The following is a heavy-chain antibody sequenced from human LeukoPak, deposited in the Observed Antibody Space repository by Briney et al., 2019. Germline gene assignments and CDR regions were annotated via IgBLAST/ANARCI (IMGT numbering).Heavy chain of an antibody. V-gene: IGHV3-23*01. CDR1: GFTLVSSA. CDR3: LKDPDSVVVTSIPFFNF. D-gene: IGHD2-21*02. J-gene: IGHJ4*02. CDR2: VIFSGALT. Sequence: GGSLRLSYAASGFTLVSSAMTWVRQAPGRGLEWVSTVIFSGALTYYADSVKGRFTISRDNSKNMVFLQMNSLRVEDTAVYYCLKDPDSVVVTSIPFFNFCGQGTLVAVSS.